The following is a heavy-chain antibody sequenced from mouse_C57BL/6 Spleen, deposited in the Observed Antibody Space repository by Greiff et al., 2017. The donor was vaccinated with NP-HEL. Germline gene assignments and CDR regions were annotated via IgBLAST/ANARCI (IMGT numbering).Heavy chain of an antibody. V-gene: IGHV1-50*01. CDR1: GYTFTSYW. CDR3: ARGGDITTVVATGGYYFDY. J-gene: IGHJ2*01. D-gene: IGHD1-1*01. Sequence: VQLQQSGAELVKPGASVKLSCKASGYTFTSYWMQWVKQRPGQGLEWIGEIDPSDSYTNYNQKFKGKATLTVDTSSSTAYMQLSSLTSEDSAVYYWARGGDITTVVATGGYYFDYWGQGTTLTVSS. CDR2: IDPSDSYT.